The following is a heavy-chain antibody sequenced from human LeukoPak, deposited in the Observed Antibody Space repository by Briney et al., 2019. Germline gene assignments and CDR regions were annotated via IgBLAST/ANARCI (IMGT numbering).Heavy chain of an antibody. V-gene: IGHV4-34*01. CDR2: INHSGYT. D-gene: IGHD4-17*01. J-gene: IGHJ4*02. Sequence: PSETLSLTCAVSGVSFDDYYWAWVRQTPGKGLEWIGEINHSGYTNDSPSLKSRVTLSIDTSRKQFSLNLRSVTVADAGVYFCTRMTTGHDYWGQGTLVTVSS. CDR1: GVSFDDYY. CDR3: TRMTTGHDY.